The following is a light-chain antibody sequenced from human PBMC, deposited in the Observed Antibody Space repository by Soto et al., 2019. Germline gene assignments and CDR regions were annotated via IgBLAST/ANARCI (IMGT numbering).Light chain of an antibody. CDR2: GVS. CDR1: QSVSSS. Sequence: EIVMTHSPATLSVSPWEIATLSCGASQSVSSSLAWYQQKPGQAPRLLIYGVSSRATGIPDRFSGSGSGTDFTPTISRLEPEDFAVYFCQHYGDSSWTFGQGTKVDIK. CDR3: QHYGDSSWT. V-gene: IGKV3-20*01. J-gene: IGKJ1*01.